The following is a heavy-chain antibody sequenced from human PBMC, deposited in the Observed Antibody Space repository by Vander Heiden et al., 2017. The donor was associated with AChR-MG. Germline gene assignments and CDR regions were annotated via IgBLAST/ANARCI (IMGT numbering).Heavy chain of an antibody. CDR1: GGSTYNYY. J-gene: IGHJ4*02. V-gene: IGHV4-59*01. Sequence: QVQLQESGPGLVTPSETLSLTCTVPGGSTYNYYWSWIRRTPGKGLEWIRNSNYSGSTNYNPSRRSRVTISGDTSKNQFSLKLSSVRAADTAVYYCAREGGEPGGCFEFDDWGQGTLVIVSS. D-gene: IGHD2-15*01. CDR2: SNYSGST. CDR3: AREGGEPGGCFEFDD.